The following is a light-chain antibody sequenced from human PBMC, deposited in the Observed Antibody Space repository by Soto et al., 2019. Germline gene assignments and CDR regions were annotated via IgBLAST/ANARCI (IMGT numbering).Light chain of an antibody. J-gene: IGKJ1*01. CDR3: QQYNSYS. Sequence: DIQKPQSPSSPSASVGDRVTITCRESQSISSYLNWYQPKPGKAPKLLIYHASNLQSGVPSRFSGSGSGSEFTLTISSLQPEDFATDHCQQYNSYSVGQGTKVDIK. V-gene: IGKV1-5*01. CDR1: QSISSY. CDR2: HAS.